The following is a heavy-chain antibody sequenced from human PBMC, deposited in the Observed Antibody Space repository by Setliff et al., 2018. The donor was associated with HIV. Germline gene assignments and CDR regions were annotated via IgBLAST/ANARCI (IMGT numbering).Heavy chain of an antibody. CDR1: GGTFSSYT. D-gene: IGHD3-22*01. V-gene: IGHV1-69*02. Sequence: SVKVSCKASGGTFSSYTISWVRQAPGQGLEWMGRIIPSLGIASYAQKFQGRLTMTRDTSRSTVYMELSSLRSEDTAVYYCARCYYDSSGPTDAFDIWGQGTVVTVSS. CDR3: ARCYYDSSGPTDAFDI. CDR2: IIPSLGIA. J-gene: IGHJ3*02.